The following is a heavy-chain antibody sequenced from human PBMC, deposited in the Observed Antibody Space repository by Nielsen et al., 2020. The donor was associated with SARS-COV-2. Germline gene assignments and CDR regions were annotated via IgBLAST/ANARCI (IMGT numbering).Heavy chain of an antibody. J-gene: IGHJ4*02. Sequence: SETLSLTCSVSGASIRRGDYYWSWIRQPPGAGLEWIASYYSGTTYYDPSLKSRLTLSVDTSRNQLSLRLSSVTAADSAVYFCAARDYYGSTAAAFWGQGTLVTVSS. V-gene: IGHV4-30-4*01. CDR3: AARDYYGSTAAAF. CDR2: YYSGTT. CDR1: GASIRRGDYY. D-gene: IGHD3-10*01.